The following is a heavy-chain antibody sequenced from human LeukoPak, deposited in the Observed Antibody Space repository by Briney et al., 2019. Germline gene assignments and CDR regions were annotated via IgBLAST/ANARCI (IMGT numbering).Heavy chain of an antibody. CDR2: IKRDGSEK. CDR3: ARILSGSYVETFDY. Sequence: GGSLTLSCAAPGFTFSNYWMSWGREAPGKGLEWVANIKRDGSEKYYVDSVKGRFTISRDNAQNSLYLQMNSLRAEDTAVYYCARILSGSYVETFDYWGLGTLVTVSS. V-gene: IGHV3-7*04. J-gene: IGHJ4*02. CDR1: GFTFSNYW. D-gene: IGHD1-26*01.